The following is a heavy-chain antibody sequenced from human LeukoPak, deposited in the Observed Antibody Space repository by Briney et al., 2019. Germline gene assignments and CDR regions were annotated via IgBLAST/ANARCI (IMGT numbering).Heavy chain of an antibody. Sequence: KPGGSLRLSCAASGFHFTNYNMNWVRQAPPKGMESVSSIHSSSGSIYYADSLKGRFTISRDNAKNSLYLQMNSLRAEDTAVYYCARDLAWDAFDIWGQGTMVTVSS. J-gene: IGHJ3*02. CDR1: GFHFTNYN. CDR2: IHSSSGSI. V-gene: IGHV3-21*01. CDR3: ARDLAWDAFDI.